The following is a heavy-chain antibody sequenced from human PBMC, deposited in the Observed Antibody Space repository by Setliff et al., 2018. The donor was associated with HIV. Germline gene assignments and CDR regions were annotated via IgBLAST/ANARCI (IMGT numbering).Heavy chain of an antibody. D-gene: IGHD3-3*01. CDR2: FGVSGGST. CDR1: GFTVSSNY. CDR3: ARGVTIFGVVIMGYYMDV. V-gene: IGHV3-53*01. J-gene: IGHJ6*03. Sequence: GGSLRLSCAASGFTVSSNYMSWVRQAPGKGLEWVSSFGVSGGSTYYVDSVKGRFTISRDNAKNSLFLQMSSLRVEDTAVYYCARGVTIFGVVIMGYYMDVWGKGTKVTVSS.